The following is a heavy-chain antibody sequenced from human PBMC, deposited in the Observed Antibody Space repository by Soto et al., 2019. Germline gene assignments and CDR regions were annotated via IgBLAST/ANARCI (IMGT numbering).Heavy chain of an antibody. CDR1: GGSINYYY. V-gene: IGHV4-59*08. D-gene: IGHD5-12*01. J-gene: IGHJ4*02. CDR2: IYHSGST. CDR3: ARAQSGFLFDY. Sequence: SETLSLTCTVSGGSINYYYWSWNRQPPGKGLECIGKIYHSGSTDYNPSLKSRVTISVDTSKNQFSLKLRSVTAADEAVYYCARAQSGFLFDYWGQGTLVTVSS.